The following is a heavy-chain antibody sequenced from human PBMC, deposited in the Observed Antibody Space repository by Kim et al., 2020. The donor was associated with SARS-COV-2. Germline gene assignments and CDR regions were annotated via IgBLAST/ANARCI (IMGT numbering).Heavy chain of an antibody. CDR2: IIPIFGTA. Sequence: SVKVSCKASGGTFSSYAISWVRQAPGQGLEWMGGIIPIFGTANYAQKFQGRVTITADESTSTAYMELSSLRSEDTAVYYCARGGPTTVPLVFYYYYYGMDVWGQGTTVTVSS. D-gene: IGHD4-17*01. CDR3: ARGGPTTVPLVFYYYYYGMDV. CDR1: GGTFSSYA. V-gene: IGHV1-69*13. J-gene: IGHJ6*02.